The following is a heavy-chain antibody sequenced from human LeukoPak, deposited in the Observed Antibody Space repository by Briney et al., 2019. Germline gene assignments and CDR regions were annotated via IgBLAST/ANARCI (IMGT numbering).Heavy chain of an antibody. V-gene: IGHV4-34*01. CDR2: INHSGST. D-gene: IGHD3-10*01. Sequence: SETLSLTCVVYGGSFSGYYWSWIRQPPGKGLEWIGEINHSGSTNYNPSLKSRVTISVDTSKNQFSLKLSSVTAADTAVYYCARGPYYYGSGSFRYFDYWGQGTLVTVSS. CDR1: GGSFSGYY. CDR3: ARGPYYYGSGSFRYFDY. J-gene: IGHJ4*02.